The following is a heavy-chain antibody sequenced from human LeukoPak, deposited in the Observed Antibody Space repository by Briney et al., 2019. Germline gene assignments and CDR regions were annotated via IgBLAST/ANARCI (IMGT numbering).Heavy chain of an antibody. Sequence: PGRSLRLSCAASGFTFSSYGMHWVRQAPGKGLEWVAVIWYDGSNKYYADSVKGRFTISRDNSKNTPYLQMNSLRVEDTAVYYCARDNGWSADFWGQGTLVTVSS. CDR1: GFTFSSYG. CDR2: IWYDGSNK. V-gene: IGHV3-33*01. CDR3: ARDNGWSADF. D-gene: IGHD2-15*01. J-gene: IGHJ4*02.